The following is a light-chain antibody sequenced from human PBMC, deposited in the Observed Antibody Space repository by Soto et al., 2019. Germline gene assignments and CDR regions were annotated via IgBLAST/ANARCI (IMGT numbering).Light chain of an antibody. CDR3: QQFDSWPPIT. V-gene: IGKV3-15*01. CDR1: QTISTH. CDR2: GAS. J-gene: IGKJ2*01. Sequence: EVALTQSPVTLSVSGGARATLSCRSSQTISTHLAWYQQKPGQAPRLLIYGASTRATAVPARFSGSGSGTDFTLTISRVQSEDAAVYYCQQFDSWPPITFGQGTKLEIK.